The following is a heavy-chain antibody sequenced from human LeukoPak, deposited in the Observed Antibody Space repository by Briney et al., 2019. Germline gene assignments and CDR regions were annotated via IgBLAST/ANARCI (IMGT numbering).Heavy chain of an antibody. J-gene: IGHJ3*02. D-gene: IGHD3-22*01. CDR3: ARDPPYYDSSGRDDAFDI. Sequence: SESLALTRTVSGGSISSGGYYWSWIVPHPGKGLEWIGYIYYSGSTYYNPSLKSRVTISVDTSKNQFSLKLSSVTAADTAVYYCARDPPYYDSSGRDDAFDIWGQGTMVTVSS. CDR1: GGSISSGGYY. CDR2: IYYSGST. V-gene: IGHV4-31*03.